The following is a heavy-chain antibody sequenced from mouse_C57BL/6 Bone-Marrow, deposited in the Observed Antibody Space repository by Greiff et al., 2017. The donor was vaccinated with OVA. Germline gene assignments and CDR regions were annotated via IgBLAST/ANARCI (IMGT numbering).Heavy chain of an antibody. CDR3: AYLLRFRAMDY. Sequence: EVTLVESGGDLVKPGGSLKLSCAASGFTFSSYGMSWVRQTPDKRLEWVATISSGGSYTYYPDSVKGRFTISRANAKNALYLQMSSLTSEDTAVYYCAYLLRFRAMDYWGQGTSVTVSS. CDR1: GFTFSSYG. V-gene: IGHV5-6*01. CDR2: ISSGGSYT. D-gene: IGHD3-2*02. J-gene: IGHJ4*01.